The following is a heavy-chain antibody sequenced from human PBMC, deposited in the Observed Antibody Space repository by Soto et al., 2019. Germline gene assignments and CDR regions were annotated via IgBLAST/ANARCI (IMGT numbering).Heavy chain of an antibody. Sequence: ASVKVSCKTFGYTFTSYGIGWARQAPGQGLEWMGWINTYNGNTNYAQNLQGRVTLTTDTSTSTAYMELRSLRSNDTAVYYCARVPAATIYYYYYGMDVWGQGTTVTVSS. CDR1: GYTFTSYG. J-gene: IGHJ6*02. CDR2: INTYNGNT. CDR3: ARVPAATIYYYYYGMDV. D-gene: IGHD2-2*01. V-gene: IGHV1-18*01.